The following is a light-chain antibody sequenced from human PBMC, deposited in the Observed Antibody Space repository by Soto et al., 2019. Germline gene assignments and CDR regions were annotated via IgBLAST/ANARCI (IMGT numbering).Light chain of an antibody. Sequence: ERVMTQGPATMAVSPVDRATISCRTSQSVSSSLAWYQQKPGQAPGLLIYDTSTRASGVPDRFSGSGSGTEFTLTISRLEPEDFAVYYCQQYGTSPQTFGQGTKVDI. CDR3: QQYGTSPQT. CDR1: QSVSSS. CDR2: DTS. V-gene: IGKV3-20*01. J-gene: IGKJ1*01.